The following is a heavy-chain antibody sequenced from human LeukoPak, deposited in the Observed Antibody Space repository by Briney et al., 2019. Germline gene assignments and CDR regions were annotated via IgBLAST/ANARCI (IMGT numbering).Heavy chain of an antibody. Sequence: HPGGSLRLSCAASGFNFSNYAMSWVRQAPGKGLEWVSGISGSGGSTYYADSVKGRFTISRDNSKNTLYLQMNSLRAEDTAVYYCAKCTTRNSHYPIDSWGQGTLVTVSS. CDR1: GFNFSNYA. CDR2: ISGSGGST. J-gene: IGHJ5*01. CDR3: AKCTTRNSHYPIDS. V-gene: IGHV3-23*01. D-gene: IGHD4-17*01.